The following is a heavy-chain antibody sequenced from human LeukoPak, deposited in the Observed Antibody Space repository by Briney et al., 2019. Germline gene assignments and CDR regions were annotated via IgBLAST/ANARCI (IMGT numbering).Heavy chain of an antibody. CDR3: ATGFKFPFLSGSYGGYFDY. CDR1: GGTFSSYA. Sequence: GASVKVSCKASGGTFSSYAISWVRQAPGQGLEWMGGIIPIFGTANYAQKFQGRVTITTDESTSTAYMELSSLRSEDTAVYYCATGFKFPFLSGSYGGYFDYWGKGTLVTVSS. V-gene: IGHV1-69*05. D-gene: IGHD1-26*01. J-gene: IGHJ4*02. CDR2: IIPIFGTA.